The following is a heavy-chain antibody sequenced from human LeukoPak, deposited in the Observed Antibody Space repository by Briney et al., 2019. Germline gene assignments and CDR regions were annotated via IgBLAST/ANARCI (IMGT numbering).Heavy chain of an antibody. D-gene: IGHD1-26*01. CDR2: ISGSGGST. Sequence: QPGGSLRLSCAASGFTFSSYAMSWVRQAPGKGLEWVSAISGSGGSTYYPDSLKGRFTISRDDSKNTLYLQMNSLRAEDTAVYYCASLIPGSTVGFDYWGQGTLVTVSS. V-gene: IGHV3-23*01. J-gene: IGHJ4*02. CDR1: GFTFSSYA. CDR3: ASLIPGSTVGFDY.